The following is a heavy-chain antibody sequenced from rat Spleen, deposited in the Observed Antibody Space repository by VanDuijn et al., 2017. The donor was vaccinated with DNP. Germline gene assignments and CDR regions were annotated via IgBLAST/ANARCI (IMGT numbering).Heavy chain of an antibody. CDR1: GFTFSDYY. J-gene: IGHJ2*01. D-gene: IGHD1-2*01. Sequence: EVQLVESGGGLVQPGRSLKLSCAASGFTFSDYYMAWVRQAPTKGLEWVASITNSGGSTYYRDSVKGRFTISRDNAKSTLYLQMDSLRSEDTATYYCATHDYASWGWGQGVMVTVSS. CDR3: ATHDYASWG. V-gene: IGHV5-25*01. CDR2: ITNSGGST.